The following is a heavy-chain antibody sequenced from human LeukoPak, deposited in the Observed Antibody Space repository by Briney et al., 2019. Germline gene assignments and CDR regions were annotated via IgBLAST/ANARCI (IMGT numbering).Heavy chain of an antibody. V-gene: IGHV4-31*03. CDR1: GGSISSGGYY. CDR2: IYYSGST. CDR3: ARDEGLVLGFDY. D-gene: IGHD3/OR15-3a*01. Sequence: SETLSLTCTVSGGSISSGGYYWSWIRQHPGKGLEWIGHIYYSGSTYYNPSLKSRVTISVDTSKNQFSLKLSSVTAADTAVYYCARDEGLVLGFDYWGQGTLATVSS. J-gene: IGHJ4*02.